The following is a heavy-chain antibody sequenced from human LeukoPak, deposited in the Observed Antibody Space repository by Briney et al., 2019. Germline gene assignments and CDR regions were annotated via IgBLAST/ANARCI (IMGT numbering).Heavy chain of an antibody. CDR3: AKEVAAAGSFDY. D-gene: IGHD6-13*01. Sequence: GGSLRLSCVTSGFTFSSYAMTWVRQPPGKGLEWVSAIGSGGDAKYADSVKGRFTISRDNSKNTLYLQMNSLRAEDTAVYYCAKEVAAAGSFDYWGQGTLVTVSS. CDR2: IGSGGDA. V-gene: IGHV3-23*01. J-gene: IGHJ4*02. CDR1: GFTFSSYA.